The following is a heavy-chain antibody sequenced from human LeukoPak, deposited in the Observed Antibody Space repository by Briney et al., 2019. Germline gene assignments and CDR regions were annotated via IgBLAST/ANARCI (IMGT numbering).Heavy chain of an antibody. CDR1: GFTFSSYS. CDR2: ISSSSYI. D-gene: IGHD6-13*01. V-gene: IGHV3-21*01. J-gene: IGHJ4*02. Sequence: GGSLRLSCAASGFTFSSYSMNWVRQAPGKGLEWVSPISSSSYIYYADSVKGRFTISRDNAKNSLYLQMNSPRAEDTAVYYCARDPIAAAGKVFDYWGQGTLVTVSS. CDR3: ARDPIAAAGKVFDY.